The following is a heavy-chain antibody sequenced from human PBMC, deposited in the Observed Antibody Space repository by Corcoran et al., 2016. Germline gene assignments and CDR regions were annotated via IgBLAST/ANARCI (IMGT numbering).Heavy chain of an antibody. CDR1: GGSVSSGSYY. CDR3: AGGNWTDGLGY. J-gene: IGHJ4*02. V-gene: IGHV4-61*01. Sequence: QVQLQESGPGLVKPSETLSLTCTVSGGSVSSGSYYWSWIRQPPGKGLEWIGYIYYSGSTNYNPSLKGRVTISVDTAKNPFSLKLSSGTAADTAVYYCAGGNWTDGLGYWGQGTLVTVSS. CDR2: IYYSGST. D-gene: IGHD1-1*01.